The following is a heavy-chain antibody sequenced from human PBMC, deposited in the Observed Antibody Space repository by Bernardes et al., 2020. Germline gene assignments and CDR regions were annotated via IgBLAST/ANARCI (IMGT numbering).Heavy chain of an antibody. Sequence: SETLSLTCAVYGGSFSGYYWSWIRQPPGKGLEWIGEINHSGSTNYNPSLKSRVTISVDTSKNQFSLKLSSVTAAVTAVYYCARGLGQQLVRGDNWFDPWGQGTLVTVSS. V-gene: IGHV4-34*01. CDR2: INHSGST. CDR3: ARGLGQQLVRGDNWFDP. D-gene: IGHD6-13*01. J-gene: IGHJ5*02. CDR1: GGSFSGYY.